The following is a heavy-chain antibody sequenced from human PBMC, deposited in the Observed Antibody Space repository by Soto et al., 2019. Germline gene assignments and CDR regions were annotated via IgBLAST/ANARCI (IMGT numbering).Heavy chain of an antibody. D-gene: IGHD2-21*01. CDR3: ATEVVAGYYYYGMDV. Sequence: SVKVSCKASGGTFSSYAISWVRQAPGQGLEWMGGIIPIFGTANYAQKFQGRVTITADESTSTAYMELSSLRSEDTAVYYCATEVVAGYYYYGMDVWGQGTTVTVSS. J-gene: IGHJ6*02. CDR1: GGTFSSYA. CDR2: IIPIFGTA. V-gene: IGHV1-69*13.